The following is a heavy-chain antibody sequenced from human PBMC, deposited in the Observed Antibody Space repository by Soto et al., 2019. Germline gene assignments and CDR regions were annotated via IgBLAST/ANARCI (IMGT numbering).Heavy chain of an antibody. Sequence: HPGGSLRLSCAASGFTFSSYGMHWVRQAPGKGLEWVAVISYDGSNKYYADSVKGRFTISRDNSKNTLYLQMNSLRAEDTTVYYCANHGLGAFDIWGQGTMVTVSS. CDR1: GFTFSSYG. D-gene: IGHD3-16*01. V-gene: IGHV3-30*18. CDR2: ISYDGSNK. CDR3: ANHGLGAFDI. J-gene: IGHJ3*02.